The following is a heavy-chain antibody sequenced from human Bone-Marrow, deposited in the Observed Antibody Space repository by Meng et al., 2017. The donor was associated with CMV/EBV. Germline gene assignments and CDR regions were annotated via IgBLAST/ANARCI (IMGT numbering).Heavy chain of an antibody. D-gene: IGHD1/OR15-1a*01. CDR1: GFSFSTSP. CDR3: ARRGNSYAFDI. CDR2: ITSNWGNT. V-gene: IGHV3-64*02. Sequence: GESLKISCAASGFSFSTSPMHWVRQAPGKGLEYVSAITSNWGNTYYADSVKGRFTISRDNSKSTLYLQMGSQRAEDMAVYYCARRGNSYAFDIWGQGTMVTVSS. J-gene: IGHJ3*02.